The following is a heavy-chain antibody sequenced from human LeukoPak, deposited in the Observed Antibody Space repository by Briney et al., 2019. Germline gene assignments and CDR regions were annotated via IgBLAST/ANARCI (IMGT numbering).Heavy chain of an antibody. CDR1: GYRFTSHW. J-gene: IGHJ4*02. CDR3: ARRPYSSGWYTGCYFDF. D-gene: IGHD6-19*01. Sequence: GESLKISCKASGYRFTSHWIGWVRQMPGKGLEWMGIIYPGDSNTEYSPSFQGQGTISVDNSINTAYLQWNSLKASDTAMYYCARRPYSSGWYTGCYFDFWGRGTLVTVSS. V-gene: IGHV5-51*01. CDR2: IYPGDSNT.